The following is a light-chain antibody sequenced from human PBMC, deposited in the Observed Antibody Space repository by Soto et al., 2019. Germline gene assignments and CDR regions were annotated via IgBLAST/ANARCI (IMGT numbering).Light chain of an antibody. Sequence: SALTQPASVSGSPGQSIAISCTGTSSDVGGYNYVSWYQQHPGKAPKLMIYDVTTRPSGVSNRFSGSKSGNTAALTISGLQAEGEADYYCSSYTSDTTGVFGTGTKVTVL. V-gene: IGLV2-14*03. J-gene: IGLJ1*01. CDR3: SSYTSDTTGV. CDR2: DVT. CDR1: SSDVGGYNY.